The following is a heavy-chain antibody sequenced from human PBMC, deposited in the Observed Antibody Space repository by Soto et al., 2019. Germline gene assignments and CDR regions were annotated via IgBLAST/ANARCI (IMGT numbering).Heavy chain of an antibody. J-gene: IGHJ4*02. D-gene: IGHD3-22*01. CDR2: TIPIFGTA. CDR1: GVTFRRDV. CDR3: ARTNYYDSSGYDY. Sequence: SHAPGVTFRRDVISCVRQAPGHGLEWRGGTIPIFGTANCAQKFQGRVTITADESTSTAYMELRSLRSEATAVDSCARTNYYDSSGYDYWGQGTLVTVSS. V-gene: IGHV1-69*01.